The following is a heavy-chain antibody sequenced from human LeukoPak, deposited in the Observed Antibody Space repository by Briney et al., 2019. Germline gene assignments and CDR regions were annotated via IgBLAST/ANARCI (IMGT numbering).Heavy chain of an antibody. V-gene: IGHV3-11*01. J-gene: IGHJ4*02. Sequence: GGSLSLSFQGSGFIHRDCFMGGMGQAPGKGPEWVSFISRQGNTIYYAASVRGRFTISRDNAKNSLYLQMNSLRAEDTAVYYCARDLGDSYSPTRLYRWGQGTLVTVSS. D-gene: IGHD5-18*01. CDR3: ARDLGDSYSPTRLYR. CDR2: ISRQGNTI. CDR1: GFIHRDCF.